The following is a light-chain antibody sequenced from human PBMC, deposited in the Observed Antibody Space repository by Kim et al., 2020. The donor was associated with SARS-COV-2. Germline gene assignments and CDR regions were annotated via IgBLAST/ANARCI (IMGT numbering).Light chain of an antibody. V-gene: IGKV3-15*01. Sequence: PGERATLSCRASQSVSGSLAWYQQKPGQAPRLLIYGTSARASGIPARFSGSGSGTEYTLTISSLQSEDFAIYYCQQYNKWPDTFGQGTKLEI. CDR1: QSVSGS. J-gene: IGKJ2*01. CDR3: QQYNKWPDT. CDR2: GTS.